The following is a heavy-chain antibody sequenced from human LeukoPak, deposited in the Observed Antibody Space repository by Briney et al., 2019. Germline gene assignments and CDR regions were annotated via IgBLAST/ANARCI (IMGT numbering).Heavy chain of an antibody. CDR1: GYSFSSYD. CDR3: AREDYSSSPLMDV. CDR2: MNPNSGNT. D-gene: IGHD6-13*01. V-gene: IGHV1-8*01. Sequence: ASVKVSCKASGYSFSSYDINWVRQATGQGLEWMGLMNPNSGNTGYAQKFQGRLTMTRSTSIGTAYMELSSLTSEDTAVYYCAREDYSSSPLMDVWGQGTTVTVSS. J-gene: IGHJ6*02.